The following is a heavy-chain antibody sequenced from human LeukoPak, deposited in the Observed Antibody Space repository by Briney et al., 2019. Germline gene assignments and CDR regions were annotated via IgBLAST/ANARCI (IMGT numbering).Heavy chain of an antibody. Sequence: AGGSLRLSCAASGFTFSSYAMHWVRQAPGKGLEWVAVISYDGRNENYADSVKGRFTISRDNPKNTLYLQMNSLRTEDTAVYYCARGGDYGSGSFRWRHFDSWGQGTLVTVSS. J-gene: IGHJ4*02. V-gene: IGHV3-30*04. CDR1: GFTFSSYA. CDR2: ISYDGRNE. D-gene: IGHD3-10*01. CDR3: ARGGDYGSGSFRWRHFDS.